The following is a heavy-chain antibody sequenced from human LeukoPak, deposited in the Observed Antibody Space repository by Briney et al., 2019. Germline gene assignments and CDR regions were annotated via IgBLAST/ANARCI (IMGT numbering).Heavy chain of an antibody. J-gene: IGHJ4*02. CDR3: ARGRNIAL. V-gene: IGHV3-7*01. CDR1: GFTFSNYW. CDR2: IDVDGNKK. D-gene: IGHD5-12*01. Sequence: GGSLRLSCAASGFTFSNYWMNWVRQAPGKGLEWVANIDVDGNKKNYVDSVKGRLTISTDNVKNTLYLQMNSLRADDTAVYYCARGRNIALWGQGALVTVSS.